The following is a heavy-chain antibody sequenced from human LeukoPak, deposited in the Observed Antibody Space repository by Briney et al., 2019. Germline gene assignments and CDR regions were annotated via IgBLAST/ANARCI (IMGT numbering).Heavy chain of an antibody. Sequence: GGSLRLSCAASGFTFSSYAMHWVRQAPGKGLEWVAVISYDGSNKYYADSVKGRFTISRDNSKNTLYLQMNSLRAEDTAVYYCARSGLRYCSSTSCFISPHEYWGQGTLVTVSS. V-gene: IGHV3-30-3*01. D-gene: IGHD2-2*01. CDR1: GFTFSSYA. J-gene: IGHJ4*02. CDR2: ISYDGSNK. CDR3: ARSGLRYCSSTSCFISPHEY.